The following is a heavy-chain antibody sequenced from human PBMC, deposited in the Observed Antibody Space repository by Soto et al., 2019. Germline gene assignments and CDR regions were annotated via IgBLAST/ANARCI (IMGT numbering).Heavy chain of an antibody. CDR2: IIPILGII. D-gene: IGHD5-18*01. CDR3: ARDVWDTPMASGY. Sequence: QAQLVQSGAEVKKPGSSVKVSCKASGGTFSSYTFSWVRQAPGQGLEWMGRIIPILGIINYAQNFQGRVTITADKSTTTAHMELSSMTSVDTAVYYGARDVWDTPMASGYWGQGTLVTVSS. J-gene: IGHJ4*02. CDR1: GGTFSSYT. V-gene: IGHV1-69*08.